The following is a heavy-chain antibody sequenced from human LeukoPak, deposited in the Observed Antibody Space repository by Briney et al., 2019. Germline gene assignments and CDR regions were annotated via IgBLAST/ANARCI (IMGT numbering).Heavy chain of an antibody. Sequence: ASVKLSCKASGYIFTTYHMHWVRQAPGQGLEWMGIINPTGGTTFYPHKFQGRVTMTRDTSTSTFYMDLSSLKSEDTAVYYCARDGGGGTWLKKANWFDSWGQGTLVIVSS. J-gene: IGHJ5*01. D-gene: IGHD2-15*01. V-gene: IGHV1-46*01. CDR1: GYIFTTYH. CDR3: ARDGGGGTWLKKANWFDS. CDR2: INPTGGTT.